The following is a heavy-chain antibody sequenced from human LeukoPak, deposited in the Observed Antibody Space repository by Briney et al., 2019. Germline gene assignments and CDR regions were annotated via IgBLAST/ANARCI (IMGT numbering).Heavy chain of an antibody. CDR3: ATSVLRYFDWLGDDAFDI. D-gene: IGHD3-9*01. Sequence: ASVKVSCKASGYTFTSYDINWVRQATGQGLEWMGWMNPNSGNTGYAQKFQGRVTITRNTSISTAYMELSSLRSEDTAVYYCATSVLRYFDWLGDDAFDIWGKGQWSPSLQ. J-gene: IGHJ3*02. CDR2: MNPNSGNT. V-gene: IGHV1-8*03. CDR1: GYTFTSYD.